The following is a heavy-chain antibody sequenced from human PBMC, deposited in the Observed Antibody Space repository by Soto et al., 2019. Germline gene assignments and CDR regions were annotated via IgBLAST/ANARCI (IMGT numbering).Heavy chain of an antibody. V-gene: IGHV4-39*02. J-gene: IGHJ4*02. Sequence: SETLSLTCTVSGASISRSPYYWGWIRQPPGKGLEWIGSIYYSGSTYYNPSLKSRVTISVDTSKNQFSLRDEDTAVYYCARDLGMVRGVIIFDYWGQGTPVTVSS. CDR2: IYYSGST. CDR1: GASISRSPYY. CDR3: ARDLGMVRGVIIFDY. D-gene: IGHD3-10*01.